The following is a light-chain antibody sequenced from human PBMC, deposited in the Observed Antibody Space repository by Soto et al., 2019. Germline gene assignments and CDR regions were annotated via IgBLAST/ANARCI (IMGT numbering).Light chain of an antibody. CDR2: DVS. J-gene: IGLJ2*01. CDR1: DSDVGAYNS. Sequence: QSALTQPASVSGSPGQSITISCTGTDSDVGAYNSVSWYQHHPGKAPKLMIYDVSNRPSGVSDRFSGSKSGNTASLTISGLQAEDEADYYCYSYTSSFTHVFGGGTKLTVL. CDR3: YSYTSSFTHV. V-gene: IGLV2-14*03.